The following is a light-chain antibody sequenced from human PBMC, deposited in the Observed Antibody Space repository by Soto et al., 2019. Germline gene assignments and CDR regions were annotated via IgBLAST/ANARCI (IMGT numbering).Light chain of an antibody. Sequence: EIVLTQSPATVSVFPGERATLSCRASHNVSTYLAWFQQKAGQAPRLLIYGASTRATGIPDRFSASGSGTDFTLTVTSLEPEDFGIYYCQQRNNWLLSFGGGTKVEIK. CDR3: QQRNNWLLS. J-gene: IGKJ4*01. CDR1: HNVSTY. CDR2: GAS. V-gene: IGKV3-11*01.